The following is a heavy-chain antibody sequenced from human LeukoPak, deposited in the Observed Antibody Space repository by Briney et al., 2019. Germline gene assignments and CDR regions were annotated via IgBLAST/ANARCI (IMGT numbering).Heavy chain of an antibody. CDR3: AVLNSDWRFQH. CDR1: GFTVRNNY. V-gene: IGHV3-53*01. J-gene: IGHJ1*01. Sequence: GGSLRLSCAVSGFTVRNNYMSWVRQAPGKGLECVSVIYSGGDTYYADSVKGRFTISRDNSKNTLYLQMNSLRAEDTAVFYCAVLNSDWRFQHWGQGTLVTVSS. D-gene: IGHD6-19*01. CDR2: IYSGGDT.